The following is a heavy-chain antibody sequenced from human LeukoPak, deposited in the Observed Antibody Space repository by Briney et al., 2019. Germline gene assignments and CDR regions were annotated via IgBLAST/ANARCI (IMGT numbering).Heavy chain of an antibody. CDR3: TRGRSGTVTSA. CDR2: ISSKAYGGTA. V-gene: IGHV3-49*04. Sequence: GGSLRLSCAASGFTFSSYAMSWVRQAPGKGLEWVGFISSKAYGGTAEYAASVKGRFTISRDDSKSIAYLQMNSLKTEDTAVYFCTRGRSGTVTSAWGQGTLVTVSS. CDR1: GFTFSSYA. J-gene: IGHJ4*02. D-gene: IGHD4-17*01.